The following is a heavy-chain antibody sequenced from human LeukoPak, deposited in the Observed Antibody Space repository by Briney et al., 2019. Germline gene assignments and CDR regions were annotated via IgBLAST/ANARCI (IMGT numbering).Heavy chain of an antibody. J-gene: IGHJ4*02. Sequence: GGSLRLSCAASGFTFSTYAMSWVRQAAGKGLEFVSGISSNGGSTYYADSLKGRFTVSRDNSNNTLYLQMSSLRAEDTAIYYCAKGPTYDSLPYYFDYWGQGTLVTVSS. CDR2: ISSNGGST. V-gene: IGHV3-64D*09. CDR3: AKGPTYDSLPYYFDY. D-gene: IGHD3-22*01. CDR1: GFTFSTYA.